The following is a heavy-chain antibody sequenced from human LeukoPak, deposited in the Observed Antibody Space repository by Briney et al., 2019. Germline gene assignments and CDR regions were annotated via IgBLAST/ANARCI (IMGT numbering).Heavy chain of an antibody. J-gene: IGHJ4*02. D-gene: IGHD1-26*01. CDR2: ISSSSSTI. Sequence: PGGSLRLSCVASGFTFSSYSMNWVRQAPGKGLEWVSYISSSSSTIYYADSVKGRFTISRDNAKNSLYLQMSSLRAEDAAFYYCARDGSYKFDYWGQGTLVTVSS. CDR3: ARDGSYKFDY. V-gene: IGHV3-48*01. CDR1: GFTFSSYS.